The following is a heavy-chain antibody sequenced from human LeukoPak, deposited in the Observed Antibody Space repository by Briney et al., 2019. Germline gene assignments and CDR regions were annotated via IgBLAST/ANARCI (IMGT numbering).Heavy chain of an antibody. Sequence: PGGSLRLSCAASGFIFTSYAMTWVRQTPGKGLEWVSAISGSGGNTYYADSVKGRFTISRDNSKNTLYLQMNSLRAEDTAVYYCAREKDRYCSGGSCYFAGMDVWGQGTTVTVSS. CDR2: ISGSGGNT. CDR3: AREKDRYCSGGSCYFAGMDV. CDR1: GFIFTSYA. D-gene: IGHD2-15*01. V-gene: IGHV3-23*01. J-gene: IGHJ6*02.